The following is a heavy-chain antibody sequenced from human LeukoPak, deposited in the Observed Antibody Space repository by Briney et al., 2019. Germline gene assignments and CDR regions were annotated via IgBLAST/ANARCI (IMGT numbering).Heavy chain of an antibody. Sequence: ASVKVSCKASGYTFTSYAMNWVRQAPGQGLEWMGWINTNTGNPTYAQGFTGRFVFSLDTSVSTAYLQISSLKAEDTAVYYCARDLDNRYYYDSSGYSITVPFDYWGQGTLVTVSS. V-gene: IGHV7-4-1*02. D-gene: IGHD3-22*01. CDR3: ARDLDNRYYYDSSGYSITVPFDY. CDR2: INTNTGNP. J-gene: IGHJ4*02. CDR1: GYTFTSYA.